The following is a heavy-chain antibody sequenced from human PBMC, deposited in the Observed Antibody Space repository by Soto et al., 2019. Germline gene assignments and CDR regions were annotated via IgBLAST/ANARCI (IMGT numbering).Heavy chain of an antibody. Sequence: GASVKVSCKASGYTFTSYGISWVRQAPGQGLEWMGWISAYNGNTNYAQKLQGRVTMTTDTSTSTAYMELRSLRSDDTAVYYCARNFFYGSGSYLARHVSFXYWRQGTLLTVSS. CDR2: ISAYNGNT. V-gene: IGHV1-18*01. D-gene: IGHD3-10*01. J-gene: IGHJ4*02. CDR3: ARNFFYGSGSYLARHVSFXY. CDR1: GYTFTSYG.